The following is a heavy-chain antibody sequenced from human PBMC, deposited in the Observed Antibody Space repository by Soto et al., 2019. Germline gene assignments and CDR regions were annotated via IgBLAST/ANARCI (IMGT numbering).Heavy chain of an antibody. CDR3: AKVIATYDILTGYPYYFDY. Sequence: GGSLRLSCAASGFTFSSYAMSWVRQAPGKGLEWVSAISGSGGSTYYADSVKGRFTISRDNSKNTLYLQMNSLRAEDTAVYYCAKVIATYDILTGYPYYFDYWGQGTLVTVSS. V-gene: IGHV3-23*01. CDR1: GFTFSSYA. D-gene: IGHD3-9*01. CDR2: ISGSGGST. J-gene: IGHJ4*02.